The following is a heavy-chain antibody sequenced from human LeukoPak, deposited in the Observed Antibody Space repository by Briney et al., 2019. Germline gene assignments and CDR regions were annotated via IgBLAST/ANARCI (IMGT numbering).Heavy chain of an antibody. CDR2: INPNSGGT. V-gene: IGHV1-2*02. J-gene: IGHJ4*02. CDR3: ATQYGDYVYYFDY. Sequence: ASVKVSCKASGYTFTGYYLHWVRQAPGQGLEWMGWINPNSGGTNYAQKFRGRVTMTRDTSISTAYMELSRLRSDDTAVYYCATQYGDYVYYFDYWGQGTLVTVSS. D-gene: IGHD4-17*01. CDR1: GYTFTGYY.